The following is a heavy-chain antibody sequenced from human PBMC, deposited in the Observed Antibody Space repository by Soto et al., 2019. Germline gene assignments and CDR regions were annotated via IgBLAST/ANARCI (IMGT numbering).Heavy chain of an antibody. CDR2: INSDGSST. D-gene: IGHD6-19*01. J-gene: IGHJ4*02. Sequence: GGSLRLSCAASGFTFSNYWMHWVRQTPGKGLVWVSRINSDGSSTTYADSVKGRFTIFRDNAKNTLYLQMNSLRVEDTALYYCARDPALIGWYDYWGQGTLVTVSS. CDR3: ARDPALIGWYDY. V-gene: IGHV3-74*03. CDR1: GFTFSNYW.